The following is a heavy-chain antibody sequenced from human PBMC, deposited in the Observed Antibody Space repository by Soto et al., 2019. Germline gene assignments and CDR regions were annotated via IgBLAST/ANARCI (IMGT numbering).Heavy chain of an antibody. CDR1: GFTFSSYA. V-gene: IGHV3-64D*06. CDR3: VKGEYYYDSSGYYPFDY. Sequence: PGGSLRLSCSASGFTFSSYAMHCVRQAPGKGLEYVSSISTNGGSTHYADSVKGRFTISRDNSKNTQYLQMSSLRADDTAVYYCVKGEYYYDSSGYYPFDYWGQGT. D-gene: IGHD3-22*01. CDR2: ISTNGGST. J-gene: IGHJ4*02.